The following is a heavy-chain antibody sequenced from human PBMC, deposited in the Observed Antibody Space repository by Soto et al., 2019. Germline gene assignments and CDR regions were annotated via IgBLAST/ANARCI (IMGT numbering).Heavy chain of an antibody. V-gene: IGHV4-30-4*02. CDR3: ARDTTPPMASSSCYWPIYVFDD. CDR2: IDYSGST. D-gene: IGHD6-13*01. CDR1: GGSISSGDYY. J-gene: IGHJ4*02. Sequence: SETLSLTCTVSGGSISSGDYYWSWIRQPPGKGLEWIGYIDYSGSTYYNPSLRSRLTISVDTSKNQFSLKLSSVTAADTAVYYCARDTTPPMASSSCYWPIYVFDDSGQRTLVMVSS.